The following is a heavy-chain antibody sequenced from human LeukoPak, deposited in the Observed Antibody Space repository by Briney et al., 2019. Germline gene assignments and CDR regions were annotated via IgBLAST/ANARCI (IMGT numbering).Heavy chain of an antibody. J-gene: IGHJ4*02. D-gene: IGHD5-18*01. CDR1: GFTFSDYY. V-gene: IGHV3-23*01. CDR2: ISGSGGST. CDR3: AKDGEIQLWSFDY. Sequence: GGSLRLSCAASGFTFSDYYMSWVRQAPGKGLEWVSAISGSGGSTYYADSVKGRFTISRDNSKNTLYLQMNSLRAEDTAVYYCAKDGEIQLWSFDYWGQGTLVTVSS.